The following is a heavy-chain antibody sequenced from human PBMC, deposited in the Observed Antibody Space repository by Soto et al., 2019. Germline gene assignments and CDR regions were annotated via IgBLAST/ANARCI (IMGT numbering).Heavy chain of an antibody. V-gene: IGHV1-2*02. Sequence: QVQLVQSGAEVKKPGASVTVSCKTSGYPLTDFYIHWVRQAPGQGLEWMAWINPHTGDTNTALKFQGRVTMTRDTSINTAFMALTRLSSDDTAVYYCAREGGAAPGARREWYLDLWGRGPLVSVSS. D-gene: IGHD6-25*01. CDR1: GYPLTDFY. J-gene: IGHJ2*01. CDR2: INPHTGDT. CDR3: AREGGAAPGARREWYLDL.